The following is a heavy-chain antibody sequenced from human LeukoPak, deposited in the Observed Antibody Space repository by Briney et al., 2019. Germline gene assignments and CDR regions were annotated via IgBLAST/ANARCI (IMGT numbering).Heavy chain of an antibody. J-gene: IGHJ3*02. D-gene: IGHD3-9*01. CDR1: GGSISSYY. CDR2: IYYSGST. CDR3: ARDGSVYDILTGYYPNDAFDI. V-gene: IGHV4-59*12. Sequence: SETLSLTCTVSGGSISSYYWSWIRQPPGKGLEWIGYIYYSGSTNYNPSLKSRVTMSVDTSKNQFSLKLSSVTAADTAVYYCARDGSVYDILTGYYPNDAFDIWGQGTMVTVSS.